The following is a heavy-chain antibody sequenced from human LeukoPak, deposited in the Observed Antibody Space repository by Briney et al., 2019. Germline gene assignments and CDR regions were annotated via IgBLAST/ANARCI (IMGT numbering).Heavy chain of an antibody. Sequence: SETLSLTCIVSGDSISSYYWGWVRQPPGKGLEWIGSVHYSGRTNYNPSLKSRVTMSLHTSRTQFSLNLNSVTAADTAVYYCARYGSRSYLELWGQGTLVTASS. CDR1: GDSISSYY. V-gene: IGHV4-59*08. D-gene: IGHD3-10*01. J-gene: IGHJ4*02. CDR3: ARYGSRSYLEL. CDR2: VHYSGRT.